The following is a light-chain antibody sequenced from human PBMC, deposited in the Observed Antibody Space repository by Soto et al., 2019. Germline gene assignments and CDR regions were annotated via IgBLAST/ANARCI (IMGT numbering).Light chain of an antibody. CDR1: TSDVGGYKY. J-gene: IGLJ3*02. CDR3: CSYAGSYTV. Sequence: QSALTQPASVSGSPGQSITISCTGTTSDVGGYKYVSWYQHHPGKAPKLLIYEVSNRPSGVSNRFSGSKSGNTASLTISGLQAEDEADYYCCSYAGSYTVFGGGTKLTVL. CDR2: EVS. V-gene: IGLV2-14*01.